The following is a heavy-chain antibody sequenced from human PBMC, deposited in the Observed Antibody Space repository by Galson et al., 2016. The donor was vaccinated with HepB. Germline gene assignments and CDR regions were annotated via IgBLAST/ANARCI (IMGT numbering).Heavy chain of an antibody. Sequence: SLRLYCAASGFTFSHAWMNWVRKAPGKGREWVGRIVSKSDGETTDYAAPVKGRFTISRDDSKNTLYRQMNSLKIEDTAVYYCTTDRWGYLDYVVGYGGQGTLVTVSS. V-gene: IGHV3-15*07. CDR1: GFTFSHAW. J-gene: IGHJ4*02. CDR2: IVSKSDGETT. CDR3: TTDRWGYLDYVVGY. D-gene: IGHD3-16*01.